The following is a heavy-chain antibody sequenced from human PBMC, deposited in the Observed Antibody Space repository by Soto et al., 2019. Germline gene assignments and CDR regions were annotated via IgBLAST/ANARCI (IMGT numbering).Heavy chain of an antibody. D-gene: IGHD3-10*01. Sequence: PGGSLRLSCAASGFTFSSYAMSWVRQAPGKGLEWVSAISGSGGSTYYADSVKGQFTISRDNSKNTLYLQMNSLRAEDTAVYYCAKSSNFGSGSYNRLGDWYFDYWGQGTLVSVSS. CDR3: AKSSNFGSGSYNRLGDWYFDY. J-gene: IGHJ4*02. CDR1: GFTFSSYA. V-gene: IGHV3-23*01. CDR2: ISGSGGST.